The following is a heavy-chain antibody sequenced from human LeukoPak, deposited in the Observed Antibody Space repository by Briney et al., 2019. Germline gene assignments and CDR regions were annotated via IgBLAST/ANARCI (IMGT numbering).Heavy chain of an antibody. CDR2: IWYDGSNK. Sequence: PGRSLRLSCAASGFTFSSYGMHWVRQAPGKELEWVAVIWYDGSNKYYADSVKGRFTISRDNSKNTLYLQMNSLRAEDTAVYHCARGGEDCSSTSCYGEYYFDYWGQGTLVTVSS. V-gene: IGHV3-33*01. J-gene: IGHJ4*02. CDR1: GFTFSSYG. D-gene: IGHD2-2*01. CDR3: ARGGEDCSSTSCYGEYYFDY.